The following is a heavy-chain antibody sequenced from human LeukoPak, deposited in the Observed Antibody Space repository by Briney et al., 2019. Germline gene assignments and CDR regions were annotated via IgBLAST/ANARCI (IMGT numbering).Heavy chain of an antibody. CDR2: IYHRGST. D-gene: IGHD3-10*01. CDR1: GYSISNGYY. J-gene: IGHJ6*03. Sequence: SETLSLTCTVSGYSISNGYYWGWIRQPPGKGLEWVGSIYHRGSTYYNPSLRSRVTISLDRSKKKFSLNLRSVTAVDTAVYYCARVEEGYGSGRRENYYYYYMDVWGKGTTVTISS. CDR3: ARVEEGYGSGRRENYYYYYMDV. V-gene: IGHV4-38-2*02.